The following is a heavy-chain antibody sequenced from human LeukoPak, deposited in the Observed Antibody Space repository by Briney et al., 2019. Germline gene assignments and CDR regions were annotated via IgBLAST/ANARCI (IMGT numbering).Heavy chain of an antibody. Sequence: SETLSLTCTVSAGSISSSSYYWGWIRQPPGKGLEWIGSIYYSGRTYSNPSLKSRVTISVDTSKNQFSLKLSSVTAADTAVYYCARGRPDGSGSYYKFDPWGQGTLVTVSS. J-gene: IGHJ5*02. CDR1: AGSISSSSYY. V-gene: IGHV4-39*01. CDR3: ARGRPDGSGSYYKFDP. D-gene: IGHD3-10*01. CDR2: IYYSGRT.